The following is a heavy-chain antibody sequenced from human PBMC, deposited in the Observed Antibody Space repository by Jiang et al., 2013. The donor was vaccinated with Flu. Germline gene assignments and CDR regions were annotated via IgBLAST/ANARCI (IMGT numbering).Heavy chain of an antibody. CDR1: GFTFSYFA. D-gene: IGHD3-3*02. J-gene: IGHJ4*02. CDR2: VRHDGSNK. V-gene: IGHV3-30*02. Sequence: AASGFTFSYFAMFWVRQSPGKGPEWVASVRHDGSNKFYVDSVKGRFTISRDNSRNTLYLQMNSLRPEDTAVYYCATLRGSSFDTYLADFWGQGTLVTVSS. CDR3: ATLRGSSFDTYLADF.